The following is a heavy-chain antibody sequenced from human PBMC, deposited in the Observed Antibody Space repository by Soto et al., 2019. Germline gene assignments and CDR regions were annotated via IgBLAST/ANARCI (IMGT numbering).Heavy chain of an antibody. CDR1: GFTFSRYG. CDR3: ATLQDILVVLTVNRPPRPIDY. Sequence: GESLRLSCAASGFTFSRYGMHWVRQAPGKGLEWVAVIWYDGSNKYYADSVKGRFTISRDNSKNTLYLQMNSLRAEDTAVYYCATLQDILVVLTVNRPPRPIDYSYQGTLVTVSS. CDR2: IWYDGSNK. J-gene: IGHJ4*02. D-gene: IGHD2-2*01. V-gene: IGHV3-33*01.